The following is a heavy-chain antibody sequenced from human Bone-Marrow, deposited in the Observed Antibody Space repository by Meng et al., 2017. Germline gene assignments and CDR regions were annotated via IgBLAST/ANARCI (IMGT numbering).Heavy chain of an antibody. CDR1: GGSFSGYY. V-gene: IGHV4-34*01. D-gene: IGHD3-16*02. J-gene: IGHJ4*02. Sequence: QVQLQQWGAGLLKPSETLSLTCAVYGGSFSGYYWSWIRQPPGKGLEWIGEINHSGSTNYNPSLKSRVTISVDTSKNQFSLKLSSVTAADTAVYYCARGPYDYVWGSYRPLGIGTFDYWGQGTLVTVSS. CDR2: INHSGST. CDR3: ARGPYDYVWGSYRPLGIGTFDY.